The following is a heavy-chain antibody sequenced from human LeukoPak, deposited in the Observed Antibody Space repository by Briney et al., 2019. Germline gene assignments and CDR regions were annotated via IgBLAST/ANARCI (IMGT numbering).Heavy chain of an antibody. CDR2: VWPGDSDS. V-gene: IGHV5-51*01. D-gene: IGHD3-3*01. Sequence: GESLKISCKGSGYSFTNYWIAWVRQMPGKGLEWMGIVWPGDSDSRYSPSFQGQVTISADKSISTAYLQWSSLKASDTAMYYCARRVKYYDFWSGYVDYWGQGTLVTVSS. CDR1: GYSFTNYW. CDR3: ARRVKYYDFWSGYVDY. J-gene: IGHJ4*02.